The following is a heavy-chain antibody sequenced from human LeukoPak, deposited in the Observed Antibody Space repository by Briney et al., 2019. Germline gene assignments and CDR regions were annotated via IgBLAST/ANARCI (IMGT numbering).Heavy chain of an antibody. V-gene: IGHV3-23*01. CDR2: ITDSGGTT. CDR1: GFTFSSYA. Sequence: GGSLRLSCAASGFTFSSYAMSWVRQAPGKGLEWVSTITDSGGTTFYADSVKGRFTISRDNAKNSLYLQMNSLRAEDTAVYYCARAGPTVTTRLTDYWGQGTLVTVSS. CDR3: ARAGPTVTTRLTDY. J-gene: IGHJ4*02. D-gene: IGHD4-17*01.